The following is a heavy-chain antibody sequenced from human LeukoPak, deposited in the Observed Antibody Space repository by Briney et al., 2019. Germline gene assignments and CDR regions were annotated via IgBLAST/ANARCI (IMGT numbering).Heavy chain of an antibody. Sequence: SGGSLRLSCAASGFTFSDYYMSWIRQAPGKGLEWVSYISSSGSTIYYADSVKGRFTISRDNAKNSLYLQMNSLRAEDTAVYYCARVTGGSGSYYRVYYYYYYYMDVWGKGTTVTVSS. J-gene: IGHJ6*03. CDR3: ARVTGGSGSYYRVYYYYYYYMDV. CDR1: GFTFSDYY. V-gene: IGHV3-11*01. D-gene: IGHD3-10*01. CDR2: ISSSGSTI.